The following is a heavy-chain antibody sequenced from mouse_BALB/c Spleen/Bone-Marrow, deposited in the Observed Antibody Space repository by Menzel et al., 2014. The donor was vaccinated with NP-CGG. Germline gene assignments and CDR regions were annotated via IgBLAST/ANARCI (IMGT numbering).Heavy chain of an antibody. CDR1: GYTFTNYL. J-gene: IGHJ2*01. CDR3: ARSGYYGSSYYFDY. V-gene: IGHV1-54*01. D-gene: IGHD1-1*01. Sequence: QVQLQQSGAELVRPGTSVKVSCKASGYTFTNYLIEWVKQRPGQGLEWIGVINPGSGGTNYNEKFKGKATLTADKSSSTAYMQLSSLTSDDSAVYFRARSGYYGSSYYFDYWGQGTTLTVSS. CDR2: INPGSGGT.